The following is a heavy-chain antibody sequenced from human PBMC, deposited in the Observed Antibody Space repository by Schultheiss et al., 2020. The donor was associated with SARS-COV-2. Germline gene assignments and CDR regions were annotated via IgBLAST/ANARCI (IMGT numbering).Heavy chain of an antibody. CDR1: GFTFSSYA. CDR2: ISGSGGSA. V-gene: IGHV3-23*01. CDR3: ARGGPDMDGSYWADPEPYYFDY. J-gene: IGHJ4*02. D-gene: IGHD1-26*01. Sequence: GESLKISCAASGFTFSSYAMSWVRQAPGKGLEWVSAISGSGGSAYYADSVKGRFTISRDNSKNTLYLQMNSLRAEDTAVYYCARGGPDMDGSYWADPEPYYFDYWGQGTLVTVSS.